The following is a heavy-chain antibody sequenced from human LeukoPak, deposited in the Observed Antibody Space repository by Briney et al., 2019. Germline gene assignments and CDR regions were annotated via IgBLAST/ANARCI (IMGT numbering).Heavy chain of an antibody. Sequence: SGPALVKPTQTLPLTCTFSGFSLSTSGMRVSWIRQPPGKALEWLARIDWDDDKFYSTSLKTRLSISTALSKNPLVLTMSTPHPLHSITDHGARTYGDTNLYTRGHRTPVTLSP. D-gene: IGHD4-17*01. CDR2: IDWDDDK. V-gene: IGHV2-70*04. CDR1: GFSLSTSGMR. J-gene: IGHJ4*01. CDR3: ARTYGDTNLYT.